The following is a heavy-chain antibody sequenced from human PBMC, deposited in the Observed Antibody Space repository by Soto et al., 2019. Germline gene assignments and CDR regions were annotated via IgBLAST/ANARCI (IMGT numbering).Heavy chain of an antibody. V-gene: IGHV4-39*01. CDR3: ARVLGSGWYFLDY. D-gene: IGHD6-19*01. CDR1: GGSISSSSYY. CDR2: IYYSGST. J-gene: IGHJ4*02. Sequence: SETLSLTCTVSGGSISSSSYYWGWIRQPPGKGLEWIGSIYYSGSTYYNPSLKSRVTISVDTSKNQFSLKLSSVTAADTAVYYCARVLGSGWYFLDYWGQGTLVTVSS.